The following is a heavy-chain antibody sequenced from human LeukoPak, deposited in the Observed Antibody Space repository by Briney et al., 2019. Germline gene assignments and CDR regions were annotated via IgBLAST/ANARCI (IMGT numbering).Heavy chain of an antibody. CDR3: AKYPRVTWAFDY. J-gene: IGHJ4*02. Sequence: PGGSLRLSCAASGFTFSSYAMSWVRQAPGKGLEWVSAISGSGGSTYYADSVKGRLTISRDNSKNTLYLQMNSLRAEDTAVYYCAKYPRVTWAFDYWGQGTLVTVSS. V-gene: IGHV3-23*01. CDR2: ISGSGGST. CDR1: GFTFSSYA. D-gene: IGHD4-11*01.